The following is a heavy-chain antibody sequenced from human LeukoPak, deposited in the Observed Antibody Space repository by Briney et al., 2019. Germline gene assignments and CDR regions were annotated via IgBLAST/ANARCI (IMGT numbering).Heavy chain of an antibody. CDR1: GFTFSSYA. CDR2: ISYDGSNK. D-gene: IGHD3-10*01. V-gene: IGHV3-30*04. Sequence: GGSLRLSCAASGFTFSSYAMHWVRQAPGKGLEWVAVISYDGSNKYYADSVKGRFTISRDNSKNTLYLQMNSLRAEDTAVYYCASVTVLLWFGELGGAFDIWGQGTMVTVSS. CDR3: ASVTVLLWFGELGGAFDI. J-gene: IGHJ3*02.